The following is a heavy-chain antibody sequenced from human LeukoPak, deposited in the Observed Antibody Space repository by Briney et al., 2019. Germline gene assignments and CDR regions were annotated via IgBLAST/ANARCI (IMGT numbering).Heavy chain of an antibody. CDR3: ARVKRGGYYYDSSGYYRYFDY. V-gene: IGHV4-59*01. CDR1: GGSISSNY. D-gene: IGHD3-22*01. CDR2: IYYSGST. Sequence: SETLSLTCTVTGGSISSNYWSWIRQPPGKGLECIGYIYYSGSTNYNPSLKSRVTISVDTSKNQFSLKLSSVTAADTAVYYCARVKRGGYYYDSSGYYRYFDYWGQGTLVTVSS. J-gene: IGHJ4*02.